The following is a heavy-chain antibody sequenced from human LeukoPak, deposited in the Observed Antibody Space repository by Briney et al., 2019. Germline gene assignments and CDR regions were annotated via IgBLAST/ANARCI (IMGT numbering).Heavy chain of an antibody. CDR2: FDNDVGST. D-gene: IGHD4-23*01. CDR3: AKQLFNGGLRIFDY. Sequence: GGSLRLSCAASGFSFSSYAMSWVRQAPGKGLEWVSGFDNDVGSTYYADSVKGRFTISRDNSMDTLYLQMNSLRVDDTAVYYCAKQLFNGGLRIFDYWGQGILVTVSS. J-gene: IGHJ4*02. V-gene: IGHV3-23*01. CDR1: GFSFSSYA.